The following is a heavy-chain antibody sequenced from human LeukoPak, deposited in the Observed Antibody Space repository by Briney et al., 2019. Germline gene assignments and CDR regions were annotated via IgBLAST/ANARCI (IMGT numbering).Heavy chain of an antibody. D-gene: IGHD7-27*01. Sequence: GGSLRLSCAASGFKFSNHWMHWIRQSPGKGLVWVARINNDGSDTSHADSVEGRSTISRGNAANTLYLQMNSLRVEDTAMYFCARNNWGIDEWGQGTLVTVSS. J-gene: IGHJ4*02. V-gene: IGHV3-74*01. CDR2: INNDGSDT. CDR1: GFKFSNHW. CDR3: ARNNWGIDE.